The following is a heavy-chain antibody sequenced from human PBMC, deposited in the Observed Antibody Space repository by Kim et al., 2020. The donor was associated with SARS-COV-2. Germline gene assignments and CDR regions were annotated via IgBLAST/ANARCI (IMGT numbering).Heavy chain of an antibody. CDR1: GFTVSSNY. Sequence: GGSLRLSCAASGFTVSSNYMSWVRQAPGKGLEWVSVIYSGGSTYYADSVKGRFTISRDNSKNTLYLQMNSLRAEDTAVYYCASPRDYGGIDDAFDIWGQGTMVTVSS. J-gene: IGHJ3*02. CDR2: IYSGGST. V-gene: IGHV3-66*01. CDR3: ASPRDYGGIDDAFDI. D-gene: IGHD4-17*01.